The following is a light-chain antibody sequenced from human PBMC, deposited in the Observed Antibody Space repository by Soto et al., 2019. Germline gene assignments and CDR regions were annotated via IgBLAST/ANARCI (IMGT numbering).Light chain of an antibody. V-gene: IGLV2-14*01. J-gene: IGLJ2*01. CDR2: EVS. CDR1: RSDIGDSNF. Sequence: QSALTQPASVSGSPGQSVTISCTGPRSDIGDSNFISWYQHSPGKAPRLLIYEVSNRPSGVSNRFSGSKSGNTASLTISGLQAEDEADYYCSSYTSSSTHVVFGGGTKLTVL. CDR3: SSYTSSSTHVV.